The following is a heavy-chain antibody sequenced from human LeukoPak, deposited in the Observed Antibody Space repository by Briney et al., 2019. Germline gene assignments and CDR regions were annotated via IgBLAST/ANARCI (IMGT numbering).Heavy chain of an antibody. CDR1: GFTLSSYW. J-gene: IGHJ4*02. D-gene: IGHD6-13*01. CDR3: ARELVSGY. V-gene: IGHV3-7*01. CDR2: IKHDGSDK. Sequence: GGSLRLSCAVSGFTLSSYWMSWVRQAPGKGLEWVAHIKHDGSDKVYVDSVKGRFTISRDNAKNTLYLQMNSLRAEDTAVYYCARELVSGYWGQGTLVTVSS.